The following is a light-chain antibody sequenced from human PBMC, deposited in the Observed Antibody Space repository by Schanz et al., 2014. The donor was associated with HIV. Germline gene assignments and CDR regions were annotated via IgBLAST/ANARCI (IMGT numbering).Light chain of an antibody. CDR2: DVS. CDR1: SNDVGNYNL. V-gene: IGLV2-14*02. CDR3: QCYDSSLSDVV. Sequence: QSALTQPASVSGAPGQSITISCTGTSNDVGNYNLFSWYQQHPGKAPKLIIYDVSNRPSGVSTRFSGSKSGNTASLTISGLQAEDEADYYCQCYDSSLSDVVFGGGTKLTVL. J-gene: IGLJ2*01.